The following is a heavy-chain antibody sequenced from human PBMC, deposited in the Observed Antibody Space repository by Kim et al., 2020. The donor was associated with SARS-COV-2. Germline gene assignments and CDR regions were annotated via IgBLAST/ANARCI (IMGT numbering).Heavy chain of an antibody. D-gene: IGHD2-8*01. Sequence: GGSLRLSCAASGFTFNTVWMSWVRQAPGKGLECVGHIKKKTDGGTADYAAPVKCRFAISSDDTKNTLTLQMDNRKTECTAVYYCVVSNGVYWGQGTLVTVSS. CDR2: IKKKTDGGTA. CDR3: VVSNGVY. J-gene: IGHJ4*02. V-gene: IGHV3-15*01. CDR1: GFTFNTVW.